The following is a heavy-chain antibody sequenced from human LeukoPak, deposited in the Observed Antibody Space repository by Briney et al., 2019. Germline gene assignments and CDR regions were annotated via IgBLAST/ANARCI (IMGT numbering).Heavy chain of an antibody. V-gene: IGHV4-61*02. CDR3: ARAGRYYYYYGMDV. CDR2: IYTSGST. Sequence: SETLSLTCTVSGGSISSGSYYWSWIRQPAGKGLEWIGRIYTSGSTNYNPSLKSRVTISVGTSKNQFSLKLSSVTAADTAVYYCARAGRYYYYYGMDVWGQGTTVTVSS. J-gene: IGHJ6*02. CDR1: GGSISSGSYY.